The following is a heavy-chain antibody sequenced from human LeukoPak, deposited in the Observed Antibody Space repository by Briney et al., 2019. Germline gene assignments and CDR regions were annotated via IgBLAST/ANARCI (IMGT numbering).Heavy chain of an antibody. V-gene: IGHV3-21*01. CDR3: ARDRGAGDDAFDI. CDR1: GFTFSSYS. D-gene: IGHD7-27*01. Sequence: PGGSLRLSCAASGFTFSSYSVNWVRQAPGKGLEWASSISSSSSYIYYADSVKGRFTISRDNAKNSLYLQMNSLRAEDTAVYYCARDRGAGDDAFDIWGQGTMVTVSS. J-gene: IGHJ3*02. CDR2: ISSSSSYI.